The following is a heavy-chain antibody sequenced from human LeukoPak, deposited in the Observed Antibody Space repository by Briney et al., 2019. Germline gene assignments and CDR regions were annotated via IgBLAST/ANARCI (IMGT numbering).Heavy chain of an antibody. Sequence: SETLSLTCTVSGGSISSSSYYWGWIRQPPGKGLEWIGSIYYSGSTYYNPSLKSRVTISVDTSKNQFSLKLSSVTAADTAVYYCASGSRSVSQYNWFDPWGQGTLVTVSS. CDR1: GGSISSSSYY. V-gene: IGHV4-39*01. CDR3: ASGSRSVSQYNWFDP. CDR2: IYYSGST. J-gene: IGHJ5*02. D-gene: IGHD3-10*01.